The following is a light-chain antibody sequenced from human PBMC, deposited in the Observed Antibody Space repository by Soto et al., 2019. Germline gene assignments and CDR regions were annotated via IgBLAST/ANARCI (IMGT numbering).Light chain of an antibody. CDR2: EVS. Sequence: QSALTQPASVAGSPGQSITITCTGTSSDVGRWNYVSWYQQHPGKAPKLMIYEVSNRPSGVSSRFSGSKSGYTASLTISGLHAEDEADYYCSSFTSSSTLDVFGTGTKVTVL. J-gene: IGLJ1*01. V-gene: IGLV2-14*01. CDR1: SSDVGRWNY. CDR3: SSFTSSSTLDV.